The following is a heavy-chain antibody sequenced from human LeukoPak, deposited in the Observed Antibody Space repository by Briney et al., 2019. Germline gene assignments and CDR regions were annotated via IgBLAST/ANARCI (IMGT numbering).Heavy chain of an antibody. Sequence: GGSLRLSCAASGFTFDDYALHWVQQAPGKGLEWVSGISWNSGSIGYADSVKGRFTISRDNSKNTLYLQMNSLRAEDTAVYYCARADYYFDYWGQGTLVTVSS. V-gene: IGHV3-9*01. J-gene: IGHJ4*02. CDR1: GFTFDDYA. CDR2: ISWNSGSI. CDR3: ARADYYFDY.